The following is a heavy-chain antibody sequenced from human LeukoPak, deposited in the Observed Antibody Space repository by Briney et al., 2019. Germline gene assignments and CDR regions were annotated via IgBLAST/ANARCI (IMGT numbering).Heavy chain of an antibody. V-gene: IGHV3-23*01. CDR1: GFTFSSYA. Sequence: GGSLRLSCAASGFTFSSYAMSWVRQAPGKGLEWVSAISGSGGSTYYADSVKGRVTISRDNSKNTLYLQMNSLRAEDTAVYYCAISLPGPYYYDSSAKGYWGQGTLVTVSS. CDR2: ISGSGGST. J-gene: IGHJ4*02. D-gene: IGHD3-22*01. CDR3: AISLPGPYYYDSSAKGY.